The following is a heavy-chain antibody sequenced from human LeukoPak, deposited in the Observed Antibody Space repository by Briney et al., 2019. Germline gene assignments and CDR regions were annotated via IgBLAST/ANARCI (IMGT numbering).Heavy chain of an antibody. D-gene: IGHD6-13*01. V-gene: IGHV3-15*01. Sequence: GGSLRLSCAASGFTFSNAWMSWVRQAPGKGLEWVGRIKSKTDGGTTDYAAPVKGRFTISRDDSKNTLYLQMNSLKTEDTAVYYCTTDSYSSSWPFDYWGQGTLVTVS. CDR1: GFTFSNAW. CDR3: TTDSYSSSWPFDY. J-gene: IGHJ4*02. CDR2: IKSKTDGGTT.